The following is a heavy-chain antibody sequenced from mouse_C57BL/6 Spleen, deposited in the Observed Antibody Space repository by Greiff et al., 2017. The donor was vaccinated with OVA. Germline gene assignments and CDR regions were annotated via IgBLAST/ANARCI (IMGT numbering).Heavy chain of an antibody. CDR1: GYTFTSYW. J-gene: IGHJ4*01. CDR3: ARGDVAMDY. D-gene: IGHD3-3*01. Sequence: VKLQQPGAELVRPGSSVKLSCKASGYTFTSYWMHWVKQRPIQGLEWIGNIDPSDSETHYNQKFKDKATLTVDKSSSTAYMQLSSLTSEDSAVYYCARGDVAMDYWGQGTSVTVSS. CDR2: IDPSDSET. V-gene: IGHV1-52*01.